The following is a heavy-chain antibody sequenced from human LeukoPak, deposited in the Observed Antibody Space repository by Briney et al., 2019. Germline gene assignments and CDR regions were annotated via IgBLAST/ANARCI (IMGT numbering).Heavy chain of an antibody. J-gene: IGHJ6*02. CDR3: AGDKWEVVVVKNYYYGMDV. Sequence: ASVKVSCKASGYTFTSYYMHWVRQAPGQGLEWMGIINPSVDSTSYAQKFQGRVTMTRDTSTSTVYMELSSLRSEDTAVYYCAGDKWEVVVVKNYYYGMDVWGQGTTVTVSS. CDR2: INPSVDST. CDR1: GYTFTSYY. V-gene: IGHV1-46*01. D-gene: IGHD3-22*01.